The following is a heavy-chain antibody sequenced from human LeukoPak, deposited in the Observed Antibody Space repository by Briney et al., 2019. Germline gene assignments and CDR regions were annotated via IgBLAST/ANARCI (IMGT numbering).Heavy chain of an antibody. Sequence: GSLRLSCAASGFTFSSYWMHWVRQAPGKGLVWVSRIKIDGSTRYADSVKGRFTISRDNAKNTVSLQMTSLRAEDTGVYYCARAPSEIGGYYPEYFRHWGQGTLVIVSS. J-gene: IGHJ1*01. D-gene: IGHD3-22*01. CDR1: GFTFSSYW. CDR2: IKIDGST. V-gene: IGHV3-74*01. CDR3: ARAPSEIGGYYPEYFRH.